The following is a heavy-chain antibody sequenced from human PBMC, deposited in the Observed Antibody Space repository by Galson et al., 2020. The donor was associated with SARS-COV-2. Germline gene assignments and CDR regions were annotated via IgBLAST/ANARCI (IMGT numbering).Heavy chain of an antibody. V-gene: IGHV1-2*06. D-gene: IGHD3-16*02. J-gene: IGHJ5*01. CDR2: INPSSGGT. Sequence: ASVKVSCKTSGYTITGYYIHWVRRAPGQGLEWMGLINPSSGGTEYAQKFQGRVTMTRDTSISTAYMELSRLRSDDTAVYYCATWSLITFGGVVAPAWGQGTLVTVSS. CDR3: ATWSLITFGGVVAPA. CDR1: GYTITGYY.